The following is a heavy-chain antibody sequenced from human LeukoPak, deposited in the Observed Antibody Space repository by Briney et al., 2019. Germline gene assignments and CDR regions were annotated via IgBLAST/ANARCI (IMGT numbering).Heavy chain of an antibody. CDR1: GGTFSSYA. CDR2: IIPILGIA. Sequence: SVKVSCKASGGTFSSYAISWVRQAPGQGLEWMGRIIPILGIANYAQKFQGRVTITADKSTSTAYMELSSLRSEDTAVYYCARANAGGWYEGYWGQGTLVTVSS. J-gene: IGHJ4*02. CDR3: ARANAGGWYEGY. D-gene: IGHD6-19*01. V-gene: IGHV1-69*04.